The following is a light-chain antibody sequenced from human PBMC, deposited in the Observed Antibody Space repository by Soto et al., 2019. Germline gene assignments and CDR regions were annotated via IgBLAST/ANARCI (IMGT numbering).Light chain of an antibody. J-gene: IGKJ4*01. Sequence: DIQMTQSPSAMSASLGDRFTITCRASQGISNSLAWFQQKAGKVPKRLIYGASTLRSGAPSRFSGSASGAAFTLTISSLQPEDFATYSCLQYNSYQLTFGRGTKVDIK. CDR3: LQYNSYQLT. CDR2: GAS. CDR1: QGISNS. V-gene: IGKV1-17*03.